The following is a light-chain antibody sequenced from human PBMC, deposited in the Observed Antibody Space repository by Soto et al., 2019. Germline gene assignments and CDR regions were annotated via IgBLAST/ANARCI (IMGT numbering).Light chain of an antibody. V-gene: IGKV3-20*01. CDR3: QQYRDLPQT. Sequence: ETVLTQSPGTLSLSPGERATLSCRASQSVRSNYLAWYQQKPGQAPRLLIYNSSTRAIGIPDRFSGSGSGTDFTLTISRLEPEDFALYYCQQYRDLPQTFGQGTKV. CDR1: QSVRSNY. J-gene: IGKJ1*01. CDR2: NSS.